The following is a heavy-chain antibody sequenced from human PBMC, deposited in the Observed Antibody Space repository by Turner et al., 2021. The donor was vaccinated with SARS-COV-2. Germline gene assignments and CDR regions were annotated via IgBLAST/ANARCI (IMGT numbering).Heavy chain of an antibody. Sequence: QVQLVESGGGVVQPGRSLRLSCAASGFTFSSYAMNWVRQAPGKGLEWVAVTSSDGSNKYYADSVKGRFTISRDNSKNTLYLQMNSLRAEDTAVYYCARARGYSSSWYGVDVPFDPWGQGTLVTVSS. CDR1: GFTFSSYA. CDR3: ARARGYSSSWYGVDVPFDP. V-gene: IGHV3-30-3*01. J-gene: IGHJ5*02. CDR2: TSSDGSNK. D-gene: IGHD6-13*01.